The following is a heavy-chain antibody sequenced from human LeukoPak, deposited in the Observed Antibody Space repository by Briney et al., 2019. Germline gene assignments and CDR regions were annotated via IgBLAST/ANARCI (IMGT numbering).Heavy chain of an antibody. CDR2: ISYDGTIE. V-gene: IGHV3-30-3*01. D-gene: IGHD2-2*01. CDR1: GFKFNSYA. J-gene: IGHJ3*02. Sequence: GGSLRLSCTASGFKFNSYAMHWVRQAPGKGLEWVAVISYDGTIEDYAVSVKGRFTISRDNSKNTLYPQMNSLTVEDTAVYYCTRGKLIVLVPAPIWGQGTMVTVSS. CDR3: TRGKLIVLVPAPI.